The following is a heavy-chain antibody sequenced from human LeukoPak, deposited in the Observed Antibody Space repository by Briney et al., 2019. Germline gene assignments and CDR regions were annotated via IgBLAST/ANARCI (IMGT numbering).Heavy chain of an antibody. CDR1: GFTFSTHW. J-gene: IGHJ4*02. Sequence: PGGSLRLSCAASGFTFSTHWMDWVRQAPGKGLEWVANIKQDGSESYYLDSVKGRFTISRDNSKNTLYLQMNSLRAEDTAVYYCAREPYHYYGSGSYPLYWGQGTLVTVSS. D-gene: IGHD3-10*01. V-gene: IGHV3-7*01. CDR2: IKQDGSES. CDR3: AREPYHYYGSGSYPLY.